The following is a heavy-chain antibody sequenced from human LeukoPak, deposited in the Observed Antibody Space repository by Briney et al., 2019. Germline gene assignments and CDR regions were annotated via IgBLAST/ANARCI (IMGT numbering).Heavy chain of an antibody. CDR1: GFTFSSYR. J-gene: IGHJ6*03. CDR3: AKDGASGSYSVGSYYYYYYMDV. D-gene: IGHD1-26*01. Sequence: GGSLRLSCAASGFTFSSYRMNWVRQAPGKGLEWVSYISSSSSTIYYADSVKGRFTISRDNAKNSLYLQMNSLRAEDTAVYYCAKDGASGSYSVGSYYYYYYMDVWGKGTTVTVSS. V-gene: IGHV3-48*01. CDR2: ISSSSSTI.